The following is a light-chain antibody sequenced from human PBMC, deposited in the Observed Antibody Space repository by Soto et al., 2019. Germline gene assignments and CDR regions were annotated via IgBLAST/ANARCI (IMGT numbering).Light chain of an antibody. CDR2: GAS. V-gene: IGKV3-15*01. CDR3: QQYNSWRT. J-gene: IGKJ1*01. Sequence: EIVMTQSPATLSVSPGERVTLSCRASQSVSSNLAWYQQKAGQPPRLLIHGASTRATGTPARFSGSGSGTEFTLTIYSLQSEDSAVYYCQQYNSWRTFGQGTKVEIK. CDR1: QSVSSN.